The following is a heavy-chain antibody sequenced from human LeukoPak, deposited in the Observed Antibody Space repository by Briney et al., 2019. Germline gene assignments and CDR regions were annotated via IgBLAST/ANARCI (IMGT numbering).Heavy chain of an antibody. J-gene: IGHJ6*02. CDR3: ARGDVVPAAIPHLYYYGMDV. D-gene: IGHD2-2*01. V-gene: IGHV1-8*01. CDR1: GYTFTSYD. Sequence: ASVKVSCKASGYTFTSYDINWVRQATGQGLEWMGWMNPNSGNTGYAQKFQGRVTMTRNTSISTAYMEQSSLRSEDTAVYYCARGDVVPAAIPHLYYYGMDVWGQGTTVTVSS. CDR2: MNPNSGNT.